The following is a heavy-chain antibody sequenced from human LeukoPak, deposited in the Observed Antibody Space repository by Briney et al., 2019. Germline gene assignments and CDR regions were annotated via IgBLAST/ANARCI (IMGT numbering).Heavy chain of an antibody. CDR1: GGSVSSGSHY. Sequence: SETLSLTCTVSGGSVSSGSHYWSWIRQPPGKGLEWIGYVYYSGSTMYNPSLKSRVIISVDTSKNQFSLKLTSVTAADTAVYFCATYIVAAGYLHYWSQGTLVTVSS. V-gene: IGHV4-61*01. J-gene: IGHJ4*02. D-gene: IGHD6-13*01. CDR2: VYYSGST. CDR3: ATYIVAAGYLHY.